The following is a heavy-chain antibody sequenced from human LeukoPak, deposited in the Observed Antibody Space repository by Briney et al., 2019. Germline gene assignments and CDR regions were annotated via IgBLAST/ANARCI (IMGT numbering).Heavy chain of an antibody. D-gene: IGHD5-18*01. CDR2: IYHSGST. CDR1: GYSISSGYY. J-gene: IGHJ3*02. Sequence: SETLSLTCTVSGYSISSGYYWGWIRQPPGKGLEWIGSIYHSGSTYYNPSLKSRVTISVDTSKNQFSLKLSSVTAADTAVYYCARARGYSYQDVFDIWGQGTMVTVSS. CDR3: ARARGYSYQDVFDI. V-gene: IGHV4-38-2*02.